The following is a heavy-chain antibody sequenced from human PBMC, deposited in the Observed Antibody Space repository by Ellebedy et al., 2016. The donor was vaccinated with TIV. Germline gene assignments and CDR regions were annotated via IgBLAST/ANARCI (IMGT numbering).Heavy chain of an antibody. D-gene: IGHD5-18*01. Sequence: GGSLRLSXAASGFTFSSYSMNWVRQAPGKGLEWVSSISSSSSYIYYADSVKGRFTISRDNSKNTLYLQMNSLRAEDMAVYYCAKDRGGRYSLDYWGQGTLVTVSS. V-gene: IGHV3-21*01. CDR3: AKDRGGRYSLDY. CDR2: ISSSSSYI. CDR1: GFTFSSYS. J-gene: IGHJ4*02.